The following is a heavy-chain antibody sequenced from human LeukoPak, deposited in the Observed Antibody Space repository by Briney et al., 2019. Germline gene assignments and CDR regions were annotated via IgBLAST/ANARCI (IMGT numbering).Heavy chain of an antibody. CDR1: GFTFSSHS. J-gene: IGHJ4*02. Sequence: GGSLRLSCAASGFTFSSHSMSWVRQAPGKGLEWVSVISDSGGSTYYADSVKGRFTISRDNSKNTLYLQVNSLRAEDTAVYYCATPNRGYGGIFDYWGQGTLVTVSS. D-gene: IGHD6-25*01. CDR3: ATPNRGYGGIFDY. CDR2: ISDSGGST. V-gene: IGHV3-23*01.